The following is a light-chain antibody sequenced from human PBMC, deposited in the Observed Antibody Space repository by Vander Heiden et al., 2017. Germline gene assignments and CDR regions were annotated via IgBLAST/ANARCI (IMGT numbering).Light chain of an antibody. Sequence: DIQMTQSPSTLSASVGDTVTITCRASLSNPRDLAWFQQQPGKAPKLLMCKAYDLENGAPSRFRGSRCGTEFALTITSLQPDDFATYYCQQYKRYPWTFGQGTKVEV. CDR1: LSNPRD. V-gene: IGKV1-5*03. CDR3: QQYKRYPWT. J-gene: IGKJ1*01. CDR2: KAY.